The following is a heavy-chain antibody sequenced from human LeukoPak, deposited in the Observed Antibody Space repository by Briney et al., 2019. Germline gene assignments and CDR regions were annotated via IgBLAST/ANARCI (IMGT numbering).Heavy chain of an antibody. J-gene: IGHJ4*02. CDR3: ARDQEGFDY. CDR1: GYTFTSNY. Sequence: ASVKVSCKASGYTFTSNYIHWVRQAPGEVLEWMGMIYPRDGSTSYAQKFQGRVTVTRDTSTSTVHMELSGLRFEDTAVYYCARDQEGFDYWGQGTLVTVSS. V-gene: IGHV1-46*01. CDR2: IYPRDGST.